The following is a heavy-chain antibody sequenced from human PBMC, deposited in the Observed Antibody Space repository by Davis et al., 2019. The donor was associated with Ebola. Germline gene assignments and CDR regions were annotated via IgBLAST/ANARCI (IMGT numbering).Heavy chain of an antibody. CDR2: MNPNSGNT. Sequence: ASVKVSCKASGYTFTSYDINWVRQATGQGLEWMGWMNPNSGNTGYAQKFQGRVTMTRNTSISTAYMELSSLRSEDTAVYYCARVRGAARGTNYYYYYGMDVWGQGTTVTVSS. D-gene: IGHD6-6*01. CDR3: ARVRGAARGTNYYYYYGMDV. J-gene: IGHJ6*02. V-gene: IGHV1-8*01. CDR1: GYTFTSYD.